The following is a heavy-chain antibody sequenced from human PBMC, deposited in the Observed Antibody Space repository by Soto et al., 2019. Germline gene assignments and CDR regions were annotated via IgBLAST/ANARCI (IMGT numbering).Heavy chain of an antibody. D-gene: IGHD3-10*01. CDR1: GGSISSYY. CDR3: ARRMVRGVIITYYFDY. J-gene: IGHJ4*02. V-gene: IGHV4-59*01. CDR2: IYYSGST. Sequence: SETLSLTCTVSGGSISSYYWSWIRQPPGKGLEWIGYIYYSGSTNYNPSLKSRVTISVDTSKNQFSLKLSSVTAADTAVYYCARRMVRGVIITYYFDYWGQGTLVTVSS.